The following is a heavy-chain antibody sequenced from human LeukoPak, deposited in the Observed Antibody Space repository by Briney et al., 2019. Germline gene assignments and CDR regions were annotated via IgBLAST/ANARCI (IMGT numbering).Heavy chain of an antibody. D-gene: IGHD6-13*01. CDR3: ARLPYSTASPDY. J-gene: IGHJ4*02. V-gene: IGHV4-59*08. CDR2: IYYSGST. Sequence: SETLSLTCTVSGGSISSYYWSWIRQPPGKGLEWIGPIYYSGSTNYNPSLKSRVTISVDTSKNQFSLKLNSVTAADTAVYYCARLPYSTASPDYWGQGTLVTVSS. CDR1: GGSISSYY.